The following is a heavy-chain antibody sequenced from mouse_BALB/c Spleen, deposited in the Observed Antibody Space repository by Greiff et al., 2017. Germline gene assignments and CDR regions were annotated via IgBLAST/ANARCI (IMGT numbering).Heavy chain of an antibody. CDR2: IYPGSGST. V-gene: IGHV1S22*01. CDR3: TIHYGSSWYFDV. CDR1: GYTFTSYW. J-gene: IGHJ1*01. Sequence: LQQPGSELVRPGASVKLSCKASGYTFTSYWMHWVKQRHGQGLEWIGNIYPGSGSTNYDEKFKSKGTLTVDTSSSTAYMHLSSLTSEDSAVYYCTIHYGSSWYFDVWGAGTTVTVSS. D-gene: IGHD1-1*01.